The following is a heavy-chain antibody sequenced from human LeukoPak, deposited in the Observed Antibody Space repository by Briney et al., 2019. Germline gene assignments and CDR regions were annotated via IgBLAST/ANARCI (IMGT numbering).Heavy chain of an antibody. Sequence: PGGSLRLTFVASAFTVSSYWMSWVPQAPGKGLEWVANIKQDGSEKYYVDSVKGRFTISRDNAKNSLYLQMNSLRAEDTAVYYCATPGTPMDVWGKGTTVTVSS. V-gene: IGHV3-7*01. D-gene: IGHD1-1*01. CDR1: AFTVSSYW. CDR2: IKQDGSEK. CDR3: ATPGTPMDV. J-gene: IGHJ6*03.